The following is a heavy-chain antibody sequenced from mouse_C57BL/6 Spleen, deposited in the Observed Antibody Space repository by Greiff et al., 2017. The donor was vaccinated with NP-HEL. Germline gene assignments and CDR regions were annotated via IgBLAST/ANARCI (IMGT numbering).Heavy chain of an antibody. CDR2: ISNGGGST. CDR1: GFTFSDYY. CDR3: ARGGYAWFAY. J-gene: IGHJ3*01. D-gene: IGHD2-2*01. Sequence: EVMLVESGGGLVQPGGSLKLSCAASGFTFSDYYMYWVRQTPEKRLEWVAYISNGGGSTYYPDTVKGRFTISRDNAKNTLYLQMSRLKSEDTAMYYCARGGYAWFAYWGQGTLVTVSA. V-gene: IGHV5-12*01.